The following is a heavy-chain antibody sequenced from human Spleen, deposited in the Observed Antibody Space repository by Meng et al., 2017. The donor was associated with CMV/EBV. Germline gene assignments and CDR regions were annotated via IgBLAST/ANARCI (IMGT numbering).Heavy chain of an antibody. CDR1: GFSISSNS. D-gene: IGHD2/OR15-2a*01. CDR3: VRDRNGDYFGRFDI. CDR2: IYRGGST. Sequence: AASGFSISSNSLSWVRQAPGKGLEWVSVIYRGGSTHYVDSVKGRFTISRDNLRNTVSLQMNSLRVEDTAMYYCVRDRNGDYFGRFDIWGQGTLVTVSS. V-gene: IGHV3-53*01. J-gene: IGHJ4*02.